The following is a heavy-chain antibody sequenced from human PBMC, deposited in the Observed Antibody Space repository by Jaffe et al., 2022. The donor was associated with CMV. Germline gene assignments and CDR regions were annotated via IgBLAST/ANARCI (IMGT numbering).Heavy chain of an antibody. J-gene: IGHJ4*02. CDR1: GYDFTSYW. V-gene: IGHV5-10-1*03. Sequence: EVQLVQSGAEVKKPGESLRISCKTSGYDFTSYWIIWVRQVPGKGLEWMGRIDPGQSNTNYSPSFRGHVTFSTDKSITTAYLQWSSLKASDTAMYYCAIRPFSSAWGPFDYWGQGTLVTVSS. CDR3: AIRPFSSAWGPFDY. CDR2: IDPGQSNT. D-gene: IGHD6-25*01.